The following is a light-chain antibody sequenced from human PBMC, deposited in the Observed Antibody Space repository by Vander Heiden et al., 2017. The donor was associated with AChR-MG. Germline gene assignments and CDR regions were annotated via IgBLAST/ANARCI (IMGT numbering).Light chain of an antibody. CDR2: GAS. CDR1: QSVSSSY. Sequence: EIVLSQSPGTLSLSPGERATLSCRASQSVSSSYLAWYQQKPGQAPRLLIYGASSRATGIPDRFSGSGSETDFTLTISRLEPEDFAVYYCQQYCSSIFTFGPGTKVDIK. V-gene: IGKV3-20*01. CDR3: QQYCSSIFT. J-gene: IGKJ3*01.